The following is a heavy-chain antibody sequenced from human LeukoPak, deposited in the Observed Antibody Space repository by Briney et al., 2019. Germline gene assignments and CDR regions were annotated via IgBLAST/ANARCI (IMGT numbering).Heavy chain of an antibody. Sequence: SETLSLTWTVSGGSISSYYWSWIRQPPGKGLEWIGYIYYSGSTNYNPSLKSRVTISVDTSKNQFSLKLSSVTGADTAVYYCARVDGVLLWFGELSKSHWFDPWGQGTLVTVSS. CDR1: GGSISSYY. J-gene: IGHJ5*02. CDR3: ARVDGVLLWFGELSKSHWFDP. V-gene: IGHV4-59*01. CDR2: IYYSGST. D-gene: IGHD3-10*01.